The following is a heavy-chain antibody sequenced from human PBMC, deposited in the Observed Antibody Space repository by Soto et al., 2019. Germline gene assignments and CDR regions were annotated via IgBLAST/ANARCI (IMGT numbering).Heavy chain of an antibody. CDR2: IIPKFGEP. Sequence: QGHLAQSGPEVKEPGSSVMVSCTASGDTFSNYAINGVRQAPGQGLEWVGGIIPKFGEPRYTQKFRARVFITTEKSTSTAYMELHSLSSDDTAVYYCARSEYSSLAVFSYYGMDAWGQGAMVTVSS. J-gene: IGHJ6*02. CDR1: GDTFSNYA. V-gene: IGHV1-69*05. D-gene: IGHD5-12*01. CDR3: ARSEYSSLAVFSYYGMDA.